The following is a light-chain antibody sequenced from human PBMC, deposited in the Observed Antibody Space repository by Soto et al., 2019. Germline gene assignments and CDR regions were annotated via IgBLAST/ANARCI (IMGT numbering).Light chain of an antibody. CDR2: LGS. CDR1: QSLLHSDGYNY. J-gene: IGKJ4*01. V-gene: IGKV2-28*01. CDR3: MQALQTPLT. Sequence: DIVMTQSPVSLPVTPGEPASITCRSSQSLLHSDGYNYLDWYLQKPGQSPQLLIYLGSNRASGVPGRFSGSGSGTDFTLKISRVEAEDVGVYYCMQALQTPLTFGGGTKVEIK.